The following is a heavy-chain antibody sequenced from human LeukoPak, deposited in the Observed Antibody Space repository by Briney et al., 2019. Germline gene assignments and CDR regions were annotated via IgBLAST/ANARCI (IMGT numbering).Heavy chain of an antibody. D-gene: IGHD2-2*01. CDR1: GFTFSSYA. CDR3: ARTPGYCSSTSCYGDYYYGMDV. J-gene: IGHJ6*02. V-gene: IGHV3-30*04. Sequence: GRSLRLSCAASGFTFSSYAMHWVRQAPGKGLEWVAVISYDGSNKYYADSVKGRFTISRDNSKNTLYLQMNSLRAEDTAVYYCARTPGYCSSTSCYGDYYYGMDVWGEGTTVTVSS. CDR2: ISYDGSNK.